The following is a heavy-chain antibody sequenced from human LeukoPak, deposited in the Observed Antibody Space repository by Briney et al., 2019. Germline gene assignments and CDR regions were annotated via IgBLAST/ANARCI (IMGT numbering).Heavy chain of an antibody. CDR2: INPNSGGT. CDR1: GYTFTGYY. J-gene: IGHJ3*02. CDR3: ASDFFSVDAFDI. V-gene: IGHV1-2*02. D-gene: IGHD5/OR15-5a*01. Sequence: ASVKVSCKASGYTFTGYYMHWVRQAPGQGLEWMGWINPNSGGTNYAQKFQGRVTMTRDTSISTAYMELSSLRSEDTAVYYCASDFFSVDAFDIWGQGTMVTVSS.